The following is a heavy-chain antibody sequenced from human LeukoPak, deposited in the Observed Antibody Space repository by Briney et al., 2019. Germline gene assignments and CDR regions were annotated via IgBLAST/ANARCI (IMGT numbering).Heavy chain of an antibody. CDR1: GGSISSYY. CDR2: IYYSGST. Sequence: SETLSLTCTVSGGSISSYYWSWIRQPPGKGLEWIGYIYYSGSTNYNPSLKSRVTISVDTSKNQFSLKLSSVTAADTAVYYCASSFDEYSSSSPPDYWGQGTLVTVSS. CDR3: ASSFDEYSSSSPPDY. V-gene: IGHV4-59*01. J-gene: IGHJ4*02. D-gene: IGHD6-6*01.